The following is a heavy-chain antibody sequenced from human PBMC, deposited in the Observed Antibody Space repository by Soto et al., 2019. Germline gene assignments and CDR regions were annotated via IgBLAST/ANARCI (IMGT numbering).Heavy chain of an antibody. D-gene: IGHD3-16*02. J-gene: IGHJ4*02. CDR1: GYTFTSYA. V-gene: IGHV1-3*01. Sequence: QVQLVQSGAEVKKPGASVKVSCKASGYTFTSYAMHWVRQAPGQRLEWMGWINAGNGNTKYSQKFQGRVTITRDTSASTAYMELRSLRAEDTAVYYCARPDYDYVWGSYPVLTYWGQGTLVTVSS. CDR2: INAGNGNT. CDR3: ARPDYDYVWGSYPVLTY.